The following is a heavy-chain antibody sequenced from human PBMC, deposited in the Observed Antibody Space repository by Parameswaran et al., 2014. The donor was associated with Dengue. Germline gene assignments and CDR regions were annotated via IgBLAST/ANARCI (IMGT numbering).Heavy chain of an antibody. D-gene: IGHD3-10*01. V-gene: IGHV3-23*01. CDR2: ISGSGGST. CDR3: AKTPPLTGEDY. Sequence: SNARWIRQAPQGRGLEWVSAISGSGGSTYYADSVKGRFTISRDNSKNTLYLQMNSLRAEDTAVYYCAKTPPLTGEDYWGQGTLVTVSS. CDR1: SNA. J-gene: IGHJ4*02.